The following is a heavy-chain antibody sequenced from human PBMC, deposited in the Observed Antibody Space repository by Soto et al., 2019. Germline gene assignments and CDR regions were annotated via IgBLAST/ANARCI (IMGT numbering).Heavy chain of an antibody. J-gene: IGHJ4*01. Sequence: GGSLILSCGASGLNVSDNYMGWVRQAPGRGLEWVSVMYAGGDTHYADSVKGRFTISRDKSENTLYLQMNSLRDEDTGVYFCVSRIPSWVFDYWGLGTLVTVSS. CDR2: MYAGGDT. D-gene: IGHD2-21*01. CDR1: GLNVSDNY. CDR3: VSRIPSWVFDY. V-gene: IGHV3-53*01.